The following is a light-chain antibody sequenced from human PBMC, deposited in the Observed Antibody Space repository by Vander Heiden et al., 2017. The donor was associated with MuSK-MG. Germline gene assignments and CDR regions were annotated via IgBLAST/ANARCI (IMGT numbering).Light chain of an antibody. V-gene: IGKV3-20*01. CDR3: LQDECSRET. CDR1: QTISSRF. J-gene: IGKJ2*01. Sequence: EIVLTQSPGTLSLSPGESATLSCRPSQTISSRFLAWYQQKPGQAPRLLIYGTSTSATGIPDTFSASGSGSDFTLTIIRLELEEIAVYYCLQDECSRETFGQGTKLEIK. CDR2: GTS.